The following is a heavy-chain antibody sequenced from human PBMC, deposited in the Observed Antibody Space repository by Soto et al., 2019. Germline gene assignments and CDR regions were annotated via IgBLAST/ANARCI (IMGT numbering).Heavy chain of an antibody. J-gene: IGHJ4*02. D-gene: IGHD6-13*01. V-gene: IGHV3-21*01. CDR1: GFTFSSYS. Sequence: EVQLVESGGGLVKPGGSLRLSCAASGFTFSSYSMNWVRQAPGKGLEWVSSISISSSYIYYADSLKGRFTISRDNAMNSLYLQMDSLRVEDTAVYYCARGGTAAPGAAYYFDYWGQGTLVTVSS. CDR2: ISISSSYI. CDR3: ARGGTAAPGAAYYFDY.